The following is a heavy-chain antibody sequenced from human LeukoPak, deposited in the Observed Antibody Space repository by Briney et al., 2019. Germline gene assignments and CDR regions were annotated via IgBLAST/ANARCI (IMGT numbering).Heavy chain of an antibody. CDR2: FDPEDGET. CDR3: ATRTYYYDSSGYPQGDWFDP. J-gene: IGHJ5*02. D-gene: IGHD3-22*01. V-gene: IGHV1-24*01. Sequence: ASVKVSCKVSGYTLTELSMHWVRQAPGKGLEWMGGFDPEDGETTYAQKFQGRVTMTEDTSTDTAYMELSSLRSEDTAVYYCATRTYYYDSSGYPQGDWFDPWGQGTLVTVSS. CDR1: GYTLTELS.